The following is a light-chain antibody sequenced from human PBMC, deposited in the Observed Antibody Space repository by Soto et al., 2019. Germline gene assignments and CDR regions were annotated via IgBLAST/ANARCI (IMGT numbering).Light chain of an antibody. Sequence: QSALTQAPSISGAPGQRVTISCTGSSSNIGAGYDVHWFQQFPGTAPRLLIYGNNNRPSGVPDRFSGSESGTSASLAIAGLQAGDEAIYYCQSFDSDLRAFVLGTGTKVTVL. J-gene: IGLJ1*01. CDR3: QSFDSDLRAFV. V-gene: IGLV1-40*01. CDR2: GNN. CDR1: SSNIGAGYD.